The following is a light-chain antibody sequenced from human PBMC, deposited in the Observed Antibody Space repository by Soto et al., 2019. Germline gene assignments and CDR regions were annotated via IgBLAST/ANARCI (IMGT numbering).Light chain of an antibody. CDR3: QQSYSTPFT. CDR1: QTISSY. J-gene: IGKJ3*01. Sequence: DIQMTQSPSSLSASVGDSFTITCRASQTISSYLNWYQQKPGKAPNLLIYAASSLQSGVPSRFSSSGSGTDFTLTISSLQPEELATYDCQQSYSTPFTFGPGTKVDIK. V-gene: IGKV1-39*01. CDR2: AAS.